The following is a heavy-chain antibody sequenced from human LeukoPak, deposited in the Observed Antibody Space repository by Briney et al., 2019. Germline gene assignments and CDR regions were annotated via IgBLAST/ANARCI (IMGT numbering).Heavy chain of an antibody. CDR2: INHSGST. Sequence: SETLSLTCAVYGGSFSGYYWSWIRQPPGKGLEWIGEINHSGSTNYNPSLKSRVTISVDTSKNQFSLKLSSVTAADTAVYYCARGAVVPNFDYWGQGTLVTVSS. CDR3: ARGAVVPNFDY. V-gene: IGHV4-34*01. CDR1: GGSFSGYY. J-gene: IGHJ4*02. D-gene: IGHD2-15*01.